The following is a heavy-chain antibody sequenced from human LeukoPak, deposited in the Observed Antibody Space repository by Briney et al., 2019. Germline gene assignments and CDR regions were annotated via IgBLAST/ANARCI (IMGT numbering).Heavy chain of an antibody. Sequence: PGGSLRLSCAASGFTFSSYSMNWVRQAPGKGLEWVSIITGGVGITYYADSVKGRFTISRDNSKSTLYLQMNSLRAEDTAVYYCAKGDYYDLDYWGQGTLVTVSS. V-gene: IGHV3-23*01. CDR3: AKGDYYDLDY. J-gene: IGHJ4*02. CDR2: ITGGVGIT. D-gene: IGHD3-22*01. CDR1: GFTFSSYS.